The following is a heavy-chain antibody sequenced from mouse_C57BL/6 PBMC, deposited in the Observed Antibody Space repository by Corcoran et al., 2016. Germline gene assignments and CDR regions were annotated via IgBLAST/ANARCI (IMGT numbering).Heavy chain of an antibody. CDR1: GYTFTTYG. CDR3: ARLYDYDGFAY. V-gene: IGHV9-3*01. Sequence: QIQLVQSGPELKKPGETVKISCKASGYTFTTYGMSWVKQAPGKGLKWMGWINTYSGVPTYADDFKGRFAFSLETSASTAYLQINNLKNEDTATYFCARLYDYDGFAYWGQGTLVTVSA. J-gene: IGHJ3*01. D-gene: IGHD2-4*01. CDR2: INTYSGVP.